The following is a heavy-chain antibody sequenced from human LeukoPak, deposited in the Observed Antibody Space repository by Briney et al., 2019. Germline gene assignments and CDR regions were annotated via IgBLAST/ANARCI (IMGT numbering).Heavy chain of an antibody. CDR1: GFTFSRYA. V-gene: IGHV3-23*01. CDR2: ISADDGRT. CDR3: MTFALDY. J-gene: IGHJ4*02. D-gene: IGHD2/OR15-2a*01. Sequence: GGCLRLSCAASGFTFSRYAMIWVRQAPGKGLEWVSSISADDGRTYYADSVKGRFTISRDNSKNTLYLQMNSLRAEDTAVYYCMTFALDYWGQGTLVTVSS.